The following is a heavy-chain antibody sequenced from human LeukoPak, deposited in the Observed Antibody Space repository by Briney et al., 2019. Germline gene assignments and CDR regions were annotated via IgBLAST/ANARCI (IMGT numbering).Heavy chain of an antibody. CDR3: AESSGYYSSFDY. CDR2: INSDGSST. Sequence: GGSLRLSCAASGFTFSSYCMHWVRQAPGKGLVWVSRINSDGSSTSYADSVKGRFTISRDNAKNTLYLQMNSLRAEDTAVYYCAESSGYYSSFDYWGQGTLVTVSS. J-gene: IGHJ4*02. D-gene: IGHD3-22*01. V-gene: IGHV3-74*01. CDR1: GFTFSSYC.